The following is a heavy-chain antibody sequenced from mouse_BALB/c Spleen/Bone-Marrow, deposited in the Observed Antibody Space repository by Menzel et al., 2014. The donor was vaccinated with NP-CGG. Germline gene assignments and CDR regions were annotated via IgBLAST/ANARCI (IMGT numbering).Heavy chain of an antibody. D-gene: IGHD1-1*01. V-gene: IGHV1-69*02. CDR2: IDPSDSET. J-gene: IGHJ1*01. CDR1: GYTSTNYW. CDR3: ARGYYGRTYGWYFDV. Sequence: QVQLQQSGAEFVKPGAPVKLSCKASGYTSTNYWMNWVKQRPGRGLEWIGRIDPSDSETHYNQKFKDKATLTVDKSSSTAYIQLSSLTSEDSAVYYCARGYYGRTYGWYFDVWGAGTTVTVSS.